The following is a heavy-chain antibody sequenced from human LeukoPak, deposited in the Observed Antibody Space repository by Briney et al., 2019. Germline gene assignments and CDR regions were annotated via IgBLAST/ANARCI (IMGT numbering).Heavy chain of an antibody. J-gene: IGHJ4*02. CDR2: MYYSGST. CDR1: GGXISNYY. D-gene: IGHD6-19*01. CDR3: ARLPGISVTGKAIDY. Sequence: SETLSLTCTVSGGXISNYYCSWIRQPPGKGLEWIGYMYYSGSTNYNPSLKSRVTISVDTSNNQFSLKLSSVTAADTAVYYCARLPGISVTGKAIDYWGQGTLVTVSS. V-gene: IGHV4-59*01.